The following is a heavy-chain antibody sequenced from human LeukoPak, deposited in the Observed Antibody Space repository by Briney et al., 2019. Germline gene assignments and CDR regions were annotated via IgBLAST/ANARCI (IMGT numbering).Heavy chain of an antibody. Sequence: KTSETLSLTCTVSGGSISSYHWSWIRQSPGKGLEWMGYIQYSGSTNRNPSLKSRVTISVDTSKNQFSLKLSSVTAADTAVYYCASLIYDSCGYYFDKWGQGTLVTVSS. CDR1: GGSISSYH. D-gene: IGHD3-22*01. CDR2: IQYSGST. CDR3: ASLIYDSCGYYFDK. J-gene: IGHJ4*02. V-gene: IGHV4-59*08.